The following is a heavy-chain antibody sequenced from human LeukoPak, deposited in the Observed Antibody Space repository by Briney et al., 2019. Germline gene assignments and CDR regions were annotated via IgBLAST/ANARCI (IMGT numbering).Heavy chain of an antibody. CDR3: ARGDQQLGHFDY. V-gene: IGHV3-21*01. D-gene: IGHD6-13*01. Sequence: PGGSLRLSCAASGFTFSSYSMNWVRQAPGKGLEWVSSISSSSSYIYYADSVKGRFTISRDNAKNSLYLQMNSLRAEDTAVYYCARGDQQLGHFDYWGQGTLVTVSS. J-gene: IGHJ4*02. CDR2: ISSSSSYI. CDR1: GFTFSSYS.